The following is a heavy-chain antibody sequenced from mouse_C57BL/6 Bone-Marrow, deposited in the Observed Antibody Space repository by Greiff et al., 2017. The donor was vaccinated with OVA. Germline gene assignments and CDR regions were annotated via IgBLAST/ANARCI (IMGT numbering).Heavy chain of an antibody. CDR3: AVGGYDGYYYAIDY. J-gene: IGHJ4*01. CDR1: GYTFTSYW. V-gene: IGHV1-50*01. CDR2: IDPSDSYT. D-gene: IGHD2-2*01. Sequence: QVQLQQPGAELVKPGASVKLSCKASGYTFTSYWMQWVKQRPGQGLEWIGEIDPSDSYTNYNQKFKGKATLTVDTSSSTAYMQLSSLTSEDSAVYYCAVGGYDGYYYAIDYWGQGTSVTVSS.